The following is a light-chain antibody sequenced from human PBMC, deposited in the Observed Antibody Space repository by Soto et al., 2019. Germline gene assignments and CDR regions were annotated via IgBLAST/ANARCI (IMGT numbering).Light chain of an antibody. Sequence: QYVLTQPPSASGSPGQSVTISCTGTSSDVGGYDFVSWYQQHPGQAPKLMIYEVNKRPSGVPDRFSGSKSGNTASLTVSGLQAEDEADYYCSSYAGSVLFGGGTKLTVL. V-gene: IGLV2-8*01. J-gene: IGLJ2*01. CDR1: SSDVGGYDF. CDR2: EVN. CDR3: SSYAGSVL.